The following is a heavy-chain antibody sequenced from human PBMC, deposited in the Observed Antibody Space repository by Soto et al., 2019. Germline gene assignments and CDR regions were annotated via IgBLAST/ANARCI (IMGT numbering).Heavy chain of an antibody. CDR2: IYWDDDK. CDR1: GFSLTTYDMG. V-gene: IGHV2-5*02. CDR3: AHAGDYDLLTFDH. D-gene: IGHD4-17*01. J-gene: IGHJ4*02. Sequence: QITLKESGPTLVRPAQTLTLTCAFSGFSLTTYDMGVAWIRQPPGKALEWLPLIYWDDDKRYSPSLTDRLAVSKDTSRNQVVLTSTNLEPGDTATYFCAHAGDYDLLTFDHWGPGSLVTVSS.